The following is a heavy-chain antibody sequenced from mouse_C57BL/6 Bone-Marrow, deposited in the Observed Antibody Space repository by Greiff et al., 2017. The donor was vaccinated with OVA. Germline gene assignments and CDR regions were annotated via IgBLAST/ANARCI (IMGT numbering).Heavy chain of an antibody. D-gene: IGHD1-1*01. Sequence: QVQLQQPGAELVMPGASVKLSCKASGYTFTSYWMHWVKQRPGQGLEWIGEIDPSDSYTNYNQKFKGKSTLTVDKSSSTAYMQLSSLTSEDSAVYYCARRAYYGSSPYWYFDVWGTGTTVTVSS. CDR2: IDPSDSYT. CDR3: ARRAYYGSSPYWYFDV. CDR1: GYTFTSYW. V-gene: IGHV1-69*01. J-gene: IGHJ1*03.